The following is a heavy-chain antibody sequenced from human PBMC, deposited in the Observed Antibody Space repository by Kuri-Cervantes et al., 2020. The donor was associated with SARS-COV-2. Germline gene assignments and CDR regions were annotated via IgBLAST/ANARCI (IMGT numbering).Heavy chain of an antibody. J-gene: IGHJ3*02. CDR3: ANTIVVVPAASPDAFDI. CDR2: FRYGGST. Sequence: SETLSLTCSVSGGSISSTYYYWGWIRQPPGKGLEWIATFRYGGSTDYNPSLKSRVTISVDTSKNQMSLRLSSVTAADTAVYYCANTIVVVPAASPDAFDIWGQGTMVTVSS. CDR1: GGSISSTYYY. V-gene: IGHV4-39*01. D-gene: IGHD2-2*01.